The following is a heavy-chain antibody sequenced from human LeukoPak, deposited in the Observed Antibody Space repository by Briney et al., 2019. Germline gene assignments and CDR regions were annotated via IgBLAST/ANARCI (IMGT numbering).Heavy chain of an antibody. CDR2: VYPGDPDT. J-gene: IGHJ3*02. Sequence: GESVKISCKGSGYSFTSYWIGGVRQMPGKGLEWMGIVYPGDPDTRYSPSFQGQVTISADKSISTAYLQWSSLKASDTAMYYYARRNLRGYCSSTSCYGGAFDIWGQGTMVTVSS. CDR3: ARRNLRGYCSSTSCYGGAFDI. CDR1: GYSFTSYW. D-gene: IGHD2-2*01. V-gene: IGHV5-51*01.